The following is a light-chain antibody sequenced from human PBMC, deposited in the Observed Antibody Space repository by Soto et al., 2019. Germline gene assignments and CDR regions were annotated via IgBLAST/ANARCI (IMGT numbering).Light chain of an antibody. CDR1: QSVSSY. Sequence: EIVLTQSPATLSLSPGERATLSCRASQSVSSYLAWYQQKPGQAPRLLIYDASNRATGIPARFSGSGSGTDFTLTISSLQSEDFAVYYCQQYNNWPLFGGGTKVDIK. J-gene: IGKJ4*01. CDR3: QQYNNWPL. CDR2: DAS. V-gene: IGKV3-11*01.